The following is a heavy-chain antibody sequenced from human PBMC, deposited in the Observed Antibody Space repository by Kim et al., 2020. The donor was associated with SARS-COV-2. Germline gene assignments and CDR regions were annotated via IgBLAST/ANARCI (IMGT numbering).Heavy chain of an antibody. Sequence: ASVKVSCEASGYTFTNAYIHWLRRAPGQGLEWMGRITPNSGSTNYAPNFRGRVTISTDTSVAYMELSRLRSDDPAIYYCATDNHDSSGYYYYFDSWGQGT. CDR1: GYTFTNAY. CDR3: ATDNHDSSGYYYYFDS. D-gene: IGHD3-22*01. V-gene: IGHV1-2*06. J-gene: IGHJ4*02. CDR2: ITPNSGST.